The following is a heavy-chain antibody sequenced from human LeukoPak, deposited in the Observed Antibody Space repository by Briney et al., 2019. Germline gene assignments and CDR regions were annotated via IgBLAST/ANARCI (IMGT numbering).Heavy chain of an antibody. CDR1: GFTFSSYW. CDR3: ASRGIAAENWFDP. V-gene: IGHV3-7*01. CDR2: IKQDGSEK. D-gene: IGHD6-13*01. J-gene: IGHJ5*02. Sequence: GGSLRLSCAASGFTFSSYWMSWVRQAPGKGLKWVANIKQDGSEKYYVDSVKGRFTISRDNAKNSLYLQMNSLRAEDTAVYYCASRGIAAENWFDPWGQGTLVTVSS.